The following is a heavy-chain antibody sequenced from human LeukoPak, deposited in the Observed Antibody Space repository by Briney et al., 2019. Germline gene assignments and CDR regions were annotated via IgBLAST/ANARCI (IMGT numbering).Heavy chain of an antibody. D-gene: IGHD5/OR15-5a*01. J-gene: IGHJ4*02. CDR2: ISNNGDST. CDR1: GFTFTTYS. V-gene: IGHV3-64D*06. CDR3: ARGVYTLIDY. Sequence: GGSLRLSCSASGFTFTTYSMYWVRQAPGKGLEYVSAISNNGDSTYYADSVKGRFTISRDNSKSTLYLQLSSLRAEDTAVYYCARGVYTLIDYWGQGTLVTVSS.